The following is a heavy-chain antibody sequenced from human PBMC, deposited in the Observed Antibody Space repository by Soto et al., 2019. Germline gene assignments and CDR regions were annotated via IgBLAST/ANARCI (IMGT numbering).Heavy chain of an antibody. D-gene: IGHD2-21*02. J-gene: IGHJ5*02. CDR3: ARSRRLTLVWFDP. V-gene: IGHV1-18*01. CDR2: ISSYNANT. CDR1: GYNFNSYD. Sequence: QVQLVQSGLEMKKPGASVKVSCKASGYNFNSYDIIWVRQAPGQGLEWMGWISSYNANTNYAPKFQGRVIMTTDTSTSTVYMELRSLRFDDTAVYYCARSRRLTLVWFDPWAQGTLVTVSS.